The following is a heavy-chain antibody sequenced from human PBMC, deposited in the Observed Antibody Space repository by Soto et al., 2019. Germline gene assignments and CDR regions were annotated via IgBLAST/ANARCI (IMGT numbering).Heavy chain of an antibody. J-gene: IGHJ6*02. Sequence: GGSLRLSCAASGFTFSSYGIHWVRQAPGKGLEWVAVIWYDGSNKYYADSVEGRFTISRDNSKNTLYLQMNSLRAEDTAVYYCARVSSMRDYYYYGMDVWGQGTTVTVSS. CDR3: ARVSSMRDYYYYGMDV. V-gene: IGHV3-33*01. D-gene: IGHD2-8*01. CDR1: GFTFSSYG. CDR2: IWYDGSNK.